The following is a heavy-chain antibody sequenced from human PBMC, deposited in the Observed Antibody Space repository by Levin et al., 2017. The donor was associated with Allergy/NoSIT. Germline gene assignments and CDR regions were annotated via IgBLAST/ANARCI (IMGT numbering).Heavy chain of an antibody. Sequence: SGPTLVKPTQTLTLTCTVSGFSLTTSGMCVTWIRQPPGKALEWLARIDWDDDKFYSTSLQTRLTISKDTSKNQVVLTMTNMDPVDTATDYCARIPHLGYNYGYYYGMDVWGPGTTVTVSS. CDR1: GFSLTTSGMC. D-gene: IGHD5-18*01. CDR3: ARIPHLGYNYGYYYGMDV. CDR2: IDWDDDK. V-gene: IGHV2-70*17. J-gene: IGHJ6*02.